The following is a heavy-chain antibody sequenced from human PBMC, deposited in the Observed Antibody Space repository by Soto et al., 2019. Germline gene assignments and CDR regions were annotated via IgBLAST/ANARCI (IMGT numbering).Heavy chain of an antibody. CDR2: INHSGST. D-gene: IGHD2-2*01. J-gene: IGHJ6*03. CDR3: ARVVVVPAAIRPSYYYYYYMDV. CDR1: GGSFSGYY. Sequence: SETLSLTCAVYGGSFSGYYWSWIRQPPGKGLEWIGEINHSGSTNYNPSLKSRVTISVDTSKNQFSLKLSSVTAADTAVYYCARVVVVPAAIRPSYYYYYYMDVWGKGTTVTVSS. V-gene: IGHV4-34*01.